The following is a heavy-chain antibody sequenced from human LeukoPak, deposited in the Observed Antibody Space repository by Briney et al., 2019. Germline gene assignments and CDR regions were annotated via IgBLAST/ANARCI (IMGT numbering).Heavy chain of an antibody. CDR1: GGSLSSNSYY. V-gene: IGHV4-39*01. J-gene: IGHJ4*02. D-gene: IGHD3-22*01. CDR3: VRQGTNSGYYLLDY. Sequence: SETLSLTCTVSGGSLSSNSYYCGWVRQPPGKGLEWIGEVAHKGPTVYSPTLNRKYNPSFKSRVTMSVDPSKNQFSLKLTSVTVADTATYYCVRQGTNSGYYLLDYWGQGHLVIVSS. CDR2: VAHKGPTV.